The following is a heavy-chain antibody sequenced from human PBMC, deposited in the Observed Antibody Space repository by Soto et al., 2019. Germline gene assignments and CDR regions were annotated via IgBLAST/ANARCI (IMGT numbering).Heavy chain of an antibody. V-gene: IGHV3-15*07. J-gene: IGHJ4*02. Sequence: GGSLRLSCAASGFTFSNAWMNWVRQAPGKGLEWVGRIKSKTDGGSTYYADSVKGRFTISRDKSKNTLYLQLNSLRAEDTAMYYCAKAHHSSCFYAFFKYWGQGALVTVSS. CDR1: GFTFSNAW. CDR3: AKAHHSSCFYAFFKY. CDR2: IKSKTDGGST. D-gene: IGHD3-22*01.